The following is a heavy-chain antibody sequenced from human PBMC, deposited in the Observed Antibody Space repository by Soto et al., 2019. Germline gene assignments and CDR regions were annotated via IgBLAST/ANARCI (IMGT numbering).Heavy chain of an antibody. D-gene: IGHD6-13*01. J-gene: IGHJ5*02. CDR1: GFTFSSYA. CDR2: ISGSGGST. V-gene: IGHV3-23*01. Sequence: GGSLRLSCAASGFTFSSYAMSWVRQAPGKGLEWVSAISGSGGSTYYADSVKGRFTISRDNSKNTLYLQMNSLRAEDTAVYYCAKGGLAAAGSEHNWFDPWGQGTLVTVSS. CDR3: AKGGLAAAGSEHNWFDP.